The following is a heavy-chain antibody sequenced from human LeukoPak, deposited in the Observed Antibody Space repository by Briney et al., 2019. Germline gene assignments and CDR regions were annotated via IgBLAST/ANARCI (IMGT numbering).Heavy chain of an antibody. V-gene: IGHV4-59*01. CDR2: IYYSGST. D-gene: IGHD3-10*01. J-gene: IGHJ5*02. Sequence: SETLSLTCTVSGGSISSYYWSWIRQPPGKGLEWIGDIYYSGSTNYNPSLKSRVTISVDTSKNQFSLKLSSVTAADTAVYYCARVKSQWFGEFYPNWFDPWGQGTLVTVSS. CDR3: ARVKSQWFGEFYPNWFDP. CDR1: GGSISSYY.